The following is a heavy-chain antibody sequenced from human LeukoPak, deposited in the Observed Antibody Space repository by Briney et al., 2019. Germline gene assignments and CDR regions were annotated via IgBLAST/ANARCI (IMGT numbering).Heavy chain of an antibody. CDR1: GITFSSYG. CDR3: ARGGYSGPLA. D-gene: IGHD5-12*01. Sequence: GGSLRLSCAASGITFSSYGMSWVRQAPGKGLEWLSAISGGGGSTYYADSVKGRFTISRDNSKNTLYLQMNSLRAEDTAVYYCARGGYSGPLAWGQGTLVTVSS. CDR2: ISGGGGST. J-gene: IGHJ4*02. V-gene: IGHV3-23*01.